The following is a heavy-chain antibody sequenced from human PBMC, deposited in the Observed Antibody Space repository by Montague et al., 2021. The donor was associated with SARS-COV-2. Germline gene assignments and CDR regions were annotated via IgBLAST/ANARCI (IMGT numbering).Heavy chain of an antibody. D-gene: IGHD3-10*01. CDR1: GGSFSGYY. CDR2: INQSGRT. V-gene: IGHV4-34*01. Sequence: SETLSLTCAVYGGSFSGYYGSWIRQPPEKGLEWIGEINQSGRTNNNPSLKSRVIISVDTSKNQFSLKPSSVTAADTAVYYCARGGSSVWGVTVSAELDYWGQGILVIVSS. J-gene: IGHJ4*02. CDR3: ARGGSSVWGVTVSAELDY.